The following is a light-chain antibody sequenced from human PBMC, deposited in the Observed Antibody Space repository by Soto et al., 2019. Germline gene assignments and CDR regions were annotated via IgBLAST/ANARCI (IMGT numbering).Light chain of an antibody. Sequence: QSALTQPASVSGPPGQSITISCTGTSSDVGGYGSVSWYQQHPGKAPKLMIYEVSNRPSGASNRFSGSKSGNTASLTISGLQAEDDADYYCSSYTSSGTYVFGTGTKVTVL. CDR2: EVS. V-gene: IGLV2-14*01. CDR3: SSYTSSGTYV. J-gene: IGLJ1*01. CDR1: SSDVGGYGS.